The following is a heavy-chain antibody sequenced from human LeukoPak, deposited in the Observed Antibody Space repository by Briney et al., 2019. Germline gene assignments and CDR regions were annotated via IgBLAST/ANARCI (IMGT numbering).Heavy chain of an antibody. J-gene: IGHJ4*02. D-gene: IGHD3-10*01. V-gene: IGHV4-59*01. CDR3: VRSGGGGSGY. CDR2: IYYTGST. CDR1: GSSISSYY. Sequence: SETLSLTCTISGSSISSYYWSWIRQPPGKGLEWIGCIYYTGSTNYNPSLKSRVTISLDTYKNQFSLKLSSVTGADTAVDYCVRSGGGGSGYWGQGTLVTVSS.